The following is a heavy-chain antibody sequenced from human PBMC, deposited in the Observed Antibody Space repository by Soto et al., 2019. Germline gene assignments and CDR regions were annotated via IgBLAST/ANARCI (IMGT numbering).Heavy chain of an antibody. J-gene: IGHJ4*02. CDR1: GFTVSSYA. CDR3: ARRGSGSYYDY. V-gene: IGHV3-23*01. Sequence: EVQLLESGGGLVQPGGSLRLSCAAAGFTVSSYAMRWVRQAPVKGLEWVSAISGSGGSTYYADSVKGRFTISRDNSKNTLYLQMNSLRAEDTAVYYCARRGSGSYYDYWGQGTLVTVFS. CDR2: ISGSGGST. D-gene: IGHD1-26*01.